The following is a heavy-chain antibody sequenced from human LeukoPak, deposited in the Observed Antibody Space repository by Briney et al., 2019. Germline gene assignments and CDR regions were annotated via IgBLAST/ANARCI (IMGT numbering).Heavy chain of an antibody. CDR3: ASRIPHDYYDSSGLPDY. D-gene: IGHD3-22*01. CDR1: GFTVSSNY. V-gene: IGHV3-66*01. J-gene: IGHJ4*02. CDR2: IYIGGIT. Sequence: PGGSLRLSCAASGFTVSSNYMSWVRQAPGKGLEWVSVIYIGGITYYADSVKGRFTISRDNSKNTLYLQMNSLRAEDTAVYYCASRIPHDYYDSSGLPDYWGQGTLVTVSS.